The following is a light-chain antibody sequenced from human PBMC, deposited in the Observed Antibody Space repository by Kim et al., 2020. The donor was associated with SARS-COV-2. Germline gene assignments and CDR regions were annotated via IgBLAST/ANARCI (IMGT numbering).Light chain of an antibody. CDR1: QNIGTY. J-gene: IGKJ1*01. CDR3: QQRYDWPRT. Sequence: SLSPGEGATLSCRASQNIGTYLNWYTKKPGQPPSLLIYDASKRATGIPARFSGLGSGTDFTLTISSLEPDDFAVYYCQQRYDWPRTFGQGTKVEVK. CDR2: DAS. V-gene: IGKV3-11*01.